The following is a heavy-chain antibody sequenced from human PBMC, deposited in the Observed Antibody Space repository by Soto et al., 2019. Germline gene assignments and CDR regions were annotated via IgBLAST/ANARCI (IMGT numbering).Heavy chain of an antibody. CDR3: ARDLLATTVTSKYYYYYGMDV. D-gene: IGHD4-17*01. CDR2: IYYSGST. CDR1: GGSISSYY. J-gene: IGHJ6*01. Sequence: QVQLQESGPGLVKPSETLSLTCTVSGGSISSYYWSWIRQPPGKGLEWIGYIYYSGSTNYNPSLKSRVTISVDTSKNQFSLKLSSVTAADTAVYYCARDLLATTVTSKYYYYYGMDVW. V-gene: IGHV4-59*01.